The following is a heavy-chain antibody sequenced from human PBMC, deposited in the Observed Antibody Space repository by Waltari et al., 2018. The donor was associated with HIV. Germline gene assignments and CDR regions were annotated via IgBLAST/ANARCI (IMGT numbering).Heavy chain of an antibody. Sequence: QVHLQESGPGLVKPSETLSLTCTVSGGSISSFHYSWIRPPPGQGLEWIGYVYYTGNTDYTPSPKSRVTISVDTSKTHFPLKLGSVTAADTAFYYGAKGGGGGVYWDGMDVWGQGTTVTVSS. CDR1: GGSISSFH. CDR3: AKGGGGGVYWDGMDV. CDR2: VYYTGNT. J-gene: IGHJ6*02. V-gene: IGHV4-59*01. D-gene: IGHD3-16*01.